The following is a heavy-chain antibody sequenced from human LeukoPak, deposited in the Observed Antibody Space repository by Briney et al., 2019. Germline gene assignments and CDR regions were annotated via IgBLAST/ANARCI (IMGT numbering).Heavy chain of an antibody. J-gene: IGHJ4*02. CDR1: GYSITASYY. CDR2: VHHSANT. CDR3: ARRGINSVTKRAYDS. V-gene: IGHV4-38-2*01. Sequence: SETLSLTCVVSGYSITASYYWDWIRQSPGKGLEWLGSVHHSANTFPNPSLKSRLTISVDTSKNQFSLRLGSVTAADTAIYFCARRGINSVTKRAYDSWGQGTLVTVSP. D-gene: IGHD4-17*01.